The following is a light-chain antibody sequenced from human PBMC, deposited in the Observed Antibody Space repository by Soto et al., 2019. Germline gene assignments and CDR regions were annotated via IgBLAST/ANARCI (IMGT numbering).Light chain of an antibody. CDR2: DVS. Sequence: QSALTQPASVSGSPGQSITISCTGTSSDVGGYNYVSWYQHHPGKAPKLMIYDVSSRRSGVSNRFSGSKSGNTASLTISGLQAEDEADYYCNSYTSTSTSDVFGTGTKLTVL. V-gene: IGLV2-14*03. CDR1: SSDVGGYNY. J-gene: IGLJ1*01. CDR3: NSYTSTSTSDV.